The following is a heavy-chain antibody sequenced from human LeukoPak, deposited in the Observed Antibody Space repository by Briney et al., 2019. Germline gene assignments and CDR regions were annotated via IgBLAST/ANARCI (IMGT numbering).Heavy chain of an antibody. Sequence: GASVKVSCKASGYTFTGYYMHWVRQAPGQGLEWLGWINTYSGDTNYAQKFQGRVTVTSDIIKNTINMDLRSLRPDDTAVYYCARVSRRSLDYWGQGSLVTVSS. CDR3: ARVSRRSLDY. V-gene: IGHV1-2*02. D-gene: IGHD2-2*01. CDR1: GYTFTGYY. J-gene: IGHJ4*02. CDR2: INTYSGDT.